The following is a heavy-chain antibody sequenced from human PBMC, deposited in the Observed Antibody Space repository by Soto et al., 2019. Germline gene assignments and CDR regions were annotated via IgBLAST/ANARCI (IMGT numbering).Heavy chain of an antibody. V-gene: IGHV4-31*03. CDR1: GGSISSGGYY. Sequence: SETLSLTCTVSGGSISSGGYYWSWIRQHPGKGLEWIGYIYYSGSTYYNPSLKSRVTMSLDTLNNQVSLRLSSVTAADTAKYYCARERTYQLSGGDTLDIWGLGTMVTVSS. CDR2: IYYSGST. D-gene: IGHD2-2*01. J-gene: IGHJ3*02. CDR3: ARERTYQLSGGDTLDI.